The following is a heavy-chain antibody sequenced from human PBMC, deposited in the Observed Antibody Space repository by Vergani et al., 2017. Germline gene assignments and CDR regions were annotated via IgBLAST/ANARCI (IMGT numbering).Heavy chain of an antibody. CDR3: ARRGYYYDSSGYSNWYFDL. CDR1: GYSFTSYW. Sequence: EVQLVPSGAEVKKPGESLKISCKGSGYSFTSYWIGWVRQMPGKGLEWMGIIYPGDSDTRYRPSFQGQVTISADKSISTAYLQWSSLKASDTAMYYCARRGYYYDSSGYSNWYFDLWGRGTLVTVSS. J-gene: IGHJ2*01. D-gene: IGHD3-22*01. V-gene: IGHV5-51*03. CDR2: IYPGDSDT.